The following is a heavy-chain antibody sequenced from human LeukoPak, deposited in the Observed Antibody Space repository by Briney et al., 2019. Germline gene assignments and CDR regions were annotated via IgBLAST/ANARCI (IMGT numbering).Heavy chain of an antibody. CDR3: ARDLGGWFDP. CDR2: ISAYNGNT. J-gene: IGHJ5*02. D-gene: IGHD3-10*01. V-gene: IGHV1-18*01. Sequence: ASVKVSCKASGYTFSSYGISWVRQAPGQGLEGMGWISAYNGNTNYAQKYQGRVTMTTDTSTSTVYMELRSLRSDDTAVYYCARDLGGWFDPWGQGTLVTVSS. CDR1: GYTFSSYG.